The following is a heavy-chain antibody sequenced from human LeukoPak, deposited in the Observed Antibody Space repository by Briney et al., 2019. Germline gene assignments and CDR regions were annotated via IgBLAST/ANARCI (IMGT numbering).Heavy chain of an antibody. CDR3: ARGSTPYSSIWNYFDY. CDR1: GYTFTSYY. CDR2: INPSGGST. V-gene: IGHV1-46*01. J-gene: IGHJ4*02. D-gene: IGHD6-13*01. Sequence: ASVKVSCKASGYTFTSYYMYWVRQIPGQGLEWMGTINPSGGSTNYAQNFQGRVIMTRDTSTSTLYMELSSLRSEDTAEYYCARGSTPYSSIWNYFDYWGQGTLVTVSS.